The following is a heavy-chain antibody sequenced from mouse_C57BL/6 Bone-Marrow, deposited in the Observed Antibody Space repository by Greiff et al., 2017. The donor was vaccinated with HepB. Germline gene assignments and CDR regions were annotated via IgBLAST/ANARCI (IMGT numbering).Heavy chain of an antibody. CDR2: IIPSTGGT. CDR1: GYSFTGYY. CDR3: GRDPRCTMVRTYAVYD. J-gene: IGHJ4*01. V-gene: IGHV1-42*01. D-gene: IGHD2-2*01. Sequence: DVKLQESGPELVKPGASVKISCKASGYSFTGYYMNWVKQSPEKRLEWIGEIIPSTGGTTYNQKFKAKATLTVDKSSSTAYMQLKSLTSEDAAVYCCGRDPRCTMVRTYAVYDWGKGTAVTVSS.